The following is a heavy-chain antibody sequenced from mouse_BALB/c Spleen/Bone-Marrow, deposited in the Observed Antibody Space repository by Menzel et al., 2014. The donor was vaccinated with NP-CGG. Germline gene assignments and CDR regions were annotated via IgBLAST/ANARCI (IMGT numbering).Heavy chain of an antibody. CDR3: ARYYGNYFDY. V-gene: IGHV3-5*02. Sequence: EVKLMESGPGLVKPSQTVSLTCTVTGISITTGNYRWSWIRQFPGNKLEWIGYIYYSGTITHNPSLTSRTTITRDTSKNQFFLEMNSLTAEDTATYYCARYYGNYFDYWGQGTTLTVSS. J-gene: IGHJ2*01. D-gene: IGHD1-1*02. CDR2: IYYSGTI. CDR1: GISITTGNYR.